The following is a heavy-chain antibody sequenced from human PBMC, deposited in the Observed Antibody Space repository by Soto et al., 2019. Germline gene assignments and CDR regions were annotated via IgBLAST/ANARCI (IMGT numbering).Heavy chain of an antibody. V-gene: IGHV3-74*01. CDR2: IKSDGSST. D-gene: IGHD3-9*01. CDR1: GFLFNTYW. Sequence: EVQLVESGGGLVQPGGSLRLSCAASGFLFNTYWMFWVRQAPRKGLLWVSRIKSDGSSTNYADSVKGRFTISRDNAKNTLYLQMTSLSAEDTSVYYCAIGGGDYNYLDYWGQGILVTVSS. J-gene: IGHJ4*02. CDR3: AIGGGDYNYLDY.